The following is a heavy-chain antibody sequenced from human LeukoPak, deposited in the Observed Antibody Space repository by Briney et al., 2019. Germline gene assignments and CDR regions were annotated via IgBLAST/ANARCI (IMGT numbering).Heavy chain of an antibody. CDR2: IYHSGST. J-gene: IGHJ5*02. CDR3: ARGRYYSSGSDKLDP. Sequence: SETLSLTCAVSGYSISSGYYWGWIRQPPGKGLEWIGSIYHSGSTYYNPSLKSRVTISVDTSQNQFSLKLSSVTAADTAVYYCARGRYYSSGSDKLDPWGQGTLVTVSS. CDR1: GYSISSGYY. D-gene: IGHD3-10*01. V-gene: IGHV4-38-2*01.